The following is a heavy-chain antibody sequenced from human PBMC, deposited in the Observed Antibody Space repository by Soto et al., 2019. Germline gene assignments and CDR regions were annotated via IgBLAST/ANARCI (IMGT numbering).Heavy chain of an antibody. V-gene: IGHV3-30*18. CDR1: GFTFSSYG. CDR2: ISYDGSNK. D-gene: IGHD1-1*01. Sequence: LRLSCAASGFTFSSYGMHWVRQAPGKGLEWVAVISYDGSNKYYADSVKGRFTISRDNSKNTLYLQMNSLRAEDTAVYYCAKLPTGPDAFDIWGQGTMVTVSS. J-gene: IGHJ3*02. CDR3: AKLPTGPDAFDI.